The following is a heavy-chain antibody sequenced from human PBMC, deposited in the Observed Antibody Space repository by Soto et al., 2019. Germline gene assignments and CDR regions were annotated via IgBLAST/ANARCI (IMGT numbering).Heavy chain of an antibody. J-gene: IGHJ4*02. D-gene: IGHD3-9*01. CDR3: ARVLDRGYFDWLYLDY. V-gene: IGHV3-33*01. CDR1: GFTFSSYG. Sequence: QVQLVESGGGVVQPGRSLRLSCAASGFTFSSYGMHWVRQAPGKGLEWVAVIWYDGSNKYYAASVKGRFTISRDNSKNTLYLQMNSLRAEDTAVYYCARVLDRGYFDWLYLDYWGQGTLVTVSS. CDR2: IWYDGSNK.